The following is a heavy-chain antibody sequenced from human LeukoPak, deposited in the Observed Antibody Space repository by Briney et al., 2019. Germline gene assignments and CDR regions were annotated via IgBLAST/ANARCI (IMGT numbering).Heavy chain of an antibody. Sequence: GGSLRLSCAASGFTFSNYWMSWVRQAPGKGLEWVANIKQGGSEKYYVDSVKGRFTISRDNAKNSLYLQMNSLRADDTALYYCARGYCSSTSCFSAGLKDFWGQGTLVTVSS. J-gene: IGHJ4*02. V-gene: IGHV3-7*01. CDR1: GFTFSNYW. D-gene: IGHD2-2*01. CDR3: ARGYCSSTSCFSAGLKDF. CDR2: IKQGGSEK.